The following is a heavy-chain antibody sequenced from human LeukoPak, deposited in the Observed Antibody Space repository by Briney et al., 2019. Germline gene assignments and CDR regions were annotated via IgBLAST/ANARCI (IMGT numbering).Heavy chain of an antibody. CDR3: ATQIPYSSGWYYFDH. J-gene: IGHJ4*02. CDR1: GGSIGSSTYS. CDR2: IFSSGSP. D-gene: IGHD6-19*01. V-gene: IGHV4-39*01. Sequence: SETLSLTCTVSGGSIGSSTYSGGWIRQPPGKGLEWIGSIFSSGSPYYNPSLKSRVTISVDTSNNQFSLKLSSVTAADTAVYYCATQIPYSSGWYYFDHWGQGTLVTVSS.